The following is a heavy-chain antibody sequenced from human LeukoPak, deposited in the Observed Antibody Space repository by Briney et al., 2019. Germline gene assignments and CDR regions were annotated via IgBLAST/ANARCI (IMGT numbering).Heavy chain of an antibody. V-gene: IGHV4-34*01. CDR1: GGSFSGYY. J-gene: IGHJ4*02. Sequence: TSSETLSLTCAVYGGSFSGYYWSWIRQPPGKGLEWIGSIYHSGSTYYNPSLKSRVTISVDTSKNQFSLKLSSVTAADTAVYYCARVLLRFLEWPPIHYYFDYWGQGTLVTVSS. D-gene: IGHD3-3*01. CDR2: IYHSGST. CDR3: ARVLLRFLEWPPIHYYFDY.